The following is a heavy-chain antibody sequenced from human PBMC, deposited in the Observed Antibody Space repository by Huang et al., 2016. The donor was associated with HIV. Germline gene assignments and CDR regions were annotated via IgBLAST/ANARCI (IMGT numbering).Heavy chain of an antibody. V-gene: IGHV1-8*03. D-gene: IGHD3-22*01. Sequence: QVQLVQSGAEVKKPGASVKVSCKASGFNFNNYDFNWVRQASGQGLGGMGGRNPKSGNTGYAQKFQGRVTITRNTSITTAYMELRSLRSEDTAVYYCARARGFLYDSTGYYSRYYFDSWGQGTLVTISS. CDR2: RNPKSGNT. CDR1: GFNFNNYD. J-gene: IGHJ4*02. CDR3: ARARGFLYDSTGYYSRYYFDS.